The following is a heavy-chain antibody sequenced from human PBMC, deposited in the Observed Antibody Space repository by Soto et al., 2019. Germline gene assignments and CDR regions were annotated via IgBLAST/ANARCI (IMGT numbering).Heavy chain of an antibody. CDR2: MNPNSGNT. J-gene: IGHJ6*02. CDR1: GYTFTSYD. Sequence: ASVKVSCKASGYTFTSYDINWVRQATGQGLEWMGWMNPNSGNTGYAQKFQGRVTMTRNTSISTAYMELSSLRSEDTAVYYCARVIGLVRNRFRYYYYGMDVWGQGTTVTVSS. V-gene: IGHV1-8*01. D-gene: IGHD6-6*01. CDR3: ARVIGLVRNRFRYYYYGMDV.